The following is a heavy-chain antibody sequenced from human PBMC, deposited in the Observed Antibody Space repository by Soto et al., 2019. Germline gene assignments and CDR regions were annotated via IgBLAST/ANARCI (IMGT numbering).Heavy chain of an antibody. CDR3: ARGLWFGETLFDP. CDR1: GGSISSGGYC. J-gene: IGHJ5*02. Sequence: SETLSLTCAVSGGSISSGGYCWSWIRQPPGKGLEWIGYIYHSGSTYYNPSLKSRVTISVDRSKNQFSLKLSSVTAADTAVYYCARGLWFGETLFDPWGQGTLVTVSS. CDR2: IYHSGST. D-gene: IGHD3-10*01. V-gene: IGHV4-30-2*01.